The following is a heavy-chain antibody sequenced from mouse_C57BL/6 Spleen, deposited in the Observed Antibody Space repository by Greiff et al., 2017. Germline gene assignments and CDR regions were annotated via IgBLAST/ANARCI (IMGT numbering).Heavy chain of an antibody. CDR3: ARGYYYGSTPFAY. D-gene: IGHD1-1*01. CDR2: INPNNGGT. J-gene: IGHJ3*01. V-gene: IGHV1-22*01. Sequence: VEPGASVKMSCKASGYTFTDYNMHWVKQSHGKSLEWIGYINPNNGGTSYNQKFKGKATLTVNKSSSTAYMELRSLTSEDSAVYYCARGYYYGSTPFAYWGQGTLVTVSA. CDR1: GYTFTDYN.